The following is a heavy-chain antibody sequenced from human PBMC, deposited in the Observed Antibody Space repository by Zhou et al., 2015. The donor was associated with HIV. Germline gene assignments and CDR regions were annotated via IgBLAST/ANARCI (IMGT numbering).Heavy chain of an antibody. CDR3: ARDEPEAVGWYFDV. Sequence: QVQLVESGGGVVQPGRSLRLSCAASGFTFNIYAMHWVRQAPGKGLEWVAVTSYDDSKQYYADSVKGRFTISRDNSKNTLYLQMNSLRVEDTAVYYCARDEPEAVGWYFDVWGRGTLVTVSS. CDR1: GFTFNIYA. D-gene: IGHD6-19*01. V-gene: IGHV3-30*14. J-gene: IGHJ2*01. CDR2: TSYDDSKQ.